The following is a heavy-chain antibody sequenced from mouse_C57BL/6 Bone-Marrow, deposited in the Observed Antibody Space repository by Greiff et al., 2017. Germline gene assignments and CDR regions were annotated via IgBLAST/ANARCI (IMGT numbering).Heavy chain of an antibody. V-gene: IGHV1-74*01. CDR2: IHPSDSDT. J-gene: IGHJ3*01. D-gene: IGHD1-1*01. Sequence: VQLQQPGAELVKPGASVKVSCKASGYTFTSYWMHWVKQRPGPGLEWIGRIHPSDSDTNYNQKFKGKATLTVDKSSNTAYMQLSSLASEDSAVYCCAILHYYGSSYDWYAYWGQGTLVTVSA. CDR3: AILHYYGSSYDWYAY. CDR1: GYTFTSYW.